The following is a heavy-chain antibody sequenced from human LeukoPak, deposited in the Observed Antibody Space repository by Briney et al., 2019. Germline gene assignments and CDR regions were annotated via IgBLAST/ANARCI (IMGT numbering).Heavy chain of an antibody. CDR3: ARADPPAYFDY. Sequence: ECIGSMYHDASTNYNPSLKSRVSISVDRSKNQFSLKLSSVTAADTAVYYCARADPPAYFDYWGQGSLVTVSS. V-gene: IGHV4-38-2*02. J-gene: IGHJ4*02. CDR2: MYHDAST.